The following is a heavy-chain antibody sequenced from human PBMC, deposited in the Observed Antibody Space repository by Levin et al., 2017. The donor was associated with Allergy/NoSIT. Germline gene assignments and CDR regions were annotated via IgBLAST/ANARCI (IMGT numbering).Heavy chain of an antibody. CDR2: ISYDGSNK. J-gene: IGHJ3*02. V-gene: IGHV3-30*18. Sequence: PGESLKISCAASGFTFSSYGMHWVRQAPGKGLEWVAVISYDGSNKYYADSVKGRFTISRDNSKNTLYLQMNSLRAEDTAVYYCAKSEGIWFGELFGFLGAFDIWGQGTMVTVSS. D-gene: IGHD3-10*01. CDR1: GFTFSSYG. CDR3: AKSEGIWFGELFGFLGAFDI.